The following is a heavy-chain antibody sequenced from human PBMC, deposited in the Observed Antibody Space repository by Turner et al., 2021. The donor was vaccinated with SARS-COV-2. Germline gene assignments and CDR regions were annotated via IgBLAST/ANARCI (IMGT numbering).Heavy chain of an antibody. Sequence: QVQLVESGGGVVQPGRSLRLSCAASAFTFSSYSMHWVRQAPGKGLEWVAVISYDGSYKYYADSVKGRFTISRDNSKNTLYLQMNSLRAEDTAVYYCAKQLGLYSNPMYYFDYWGQGTLVTVSS. J-gene: IGHJ4*02. CDR2: ISYDGSYK. V-gene: IGHV3-30-3*02. CDR3: AKQLGLYSNPMYYFDY. CDR1: AFTFSSYS. D-gene: IGHD4-4*01.